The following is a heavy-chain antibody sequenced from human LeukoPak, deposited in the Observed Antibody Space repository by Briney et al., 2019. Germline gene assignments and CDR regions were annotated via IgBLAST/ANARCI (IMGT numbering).Heavy chain of an antibody. CDR2: MNPKSGNT. J-gene: IGHJ4*02. D-gene: IGHD5-12*01. Sequence: ASVKVSCKASGYTFKSYDINWVRQATGQGLEWMGWMNPKSGNTGYAQKFKGTVTMTRKTSISTAYMELSSLRSEDTAVYYCARGFIGGYDYYYWGQGTLVTVSS. CDR1: GYTFKSYD. CDR3: ARGFIGGYDYYY. V-gene: IGHV1-8*01.